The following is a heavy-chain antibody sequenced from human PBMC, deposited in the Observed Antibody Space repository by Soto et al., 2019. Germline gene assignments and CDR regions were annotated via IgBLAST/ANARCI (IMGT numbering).Heavy chain of an antibody. V-gene: IGHV1-69*02. J-gene: IGHJ6*03. D-gene: IGHD2-2*01. CDR2: IIPILGIA. Sequence: SVKVSCKASGGTFSSYTISWVRQAPGQGLEWMGRIIPILGIANYAQKFQGRVTITADKSTSTAYMELSSLRSEDTAVYYCASMGLVPAAPTYYMDVWGKGTTVTVSS. CDR3: ASMGLVPAAPTYYMDV. CDR1: GGTFSSYT.